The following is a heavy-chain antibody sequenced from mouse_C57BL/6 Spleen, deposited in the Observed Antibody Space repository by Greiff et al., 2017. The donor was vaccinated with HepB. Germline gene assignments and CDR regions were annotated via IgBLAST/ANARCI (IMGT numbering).Heavy chain of an antibody. V-gene: IGHV5-6*02. CDR2: ISSGGSYT. CDR1: GFTFSSYG. J-gene: IGHJ1*03. D-gene: IGHD1-1*01. CDR3: ARRGYYGSSLWYFDV. Sequence: EVKVVESGGDLVKPGGSLKLSCAASGFTFSSYGMSWVRQTPDKRLEWVATISSGGSYTYYPDSVKGRFTISRDNSKNTLYLQMSSLKSEDTAMYYCARRGYYGSSLWYFDVWGTGTTVTVSS.